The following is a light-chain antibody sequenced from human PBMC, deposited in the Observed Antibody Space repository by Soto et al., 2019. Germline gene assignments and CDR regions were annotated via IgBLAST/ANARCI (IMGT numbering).Light chain of an antibody. CDR3: CSYSSGSTPWV. V-gene: IGLV2-14*03. CDR2: DVS. Sequence: QSVVTQPASLSGAPGQLVPLSCTGTNRDLGGYNYVSWYQHHPGKAPKLMIYDVSDRPSGISDRFSASKSGNTASLTISGLQAEDEADYYCCSYSSGSTPWVFGTGTKVTVL. CDR1: NRDLGGYNY. J-gene: IGLJ1*01.